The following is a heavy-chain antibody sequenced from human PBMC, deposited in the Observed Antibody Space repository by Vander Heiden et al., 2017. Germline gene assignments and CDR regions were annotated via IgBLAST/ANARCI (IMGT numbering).Heavy chain of an antibody. Sequence: QLPLQESGPGLVKPSETLSLTCTVSGGSISSSRYSWGWIRQPTGKGLEWIGSIYYSGSTDYNPSLKSRGTISVDTSKNQFSLKLSSVTAADTAVYYCARRDRWFGELLYDYWGQGTLVTVSS. V-gene: IGHV4-39*01. CDR2: IYYSGST. CDR1: GGSISSSRYS. J-gene: IGHJ4*02. CDR3: ARRDRWFGELLYDY. D-gene: IGHD3-10*01.